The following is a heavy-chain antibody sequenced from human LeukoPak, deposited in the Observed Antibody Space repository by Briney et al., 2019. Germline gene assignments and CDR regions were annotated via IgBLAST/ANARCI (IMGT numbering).Heavy chain of an antibody. J-gene: IGHJ3*02. Sequence: KSSETLSLTCTVSAGSISGYYWSWIRQPPGKGLEWIGYIYYSGIINYNPSLKSRVTISVDTSKNQFSLKLNSVTAADTAVYYCARVQQWLADAFDIWGQGTMVTVSS. CDR2: IYYSGII. CDR3: ARVQQWLADAFDI. D-gene: IGHD6-19*01. CDR1: AGSISGYY. V-gene: IGHV4-59*01.